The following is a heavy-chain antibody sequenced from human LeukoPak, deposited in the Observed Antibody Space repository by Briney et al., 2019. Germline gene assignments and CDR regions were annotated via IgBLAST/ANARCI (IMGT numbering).Heavy chain of an antibody. Sequence: ASVKVSCKASGYTFTGYYMHWVRQAPGQGLEWMGWINPNSGGINYAQKFQGWVTMTRDTSISTAYMELSRLRSDDTAVYYCARTPGEWAIPDYWGQGTLVTVSS. V-gene: IGHV1-2*04. J-gene: IGHJ4*02. D-gene: IGHD1-26*01. CDR3: ARTPGEWAIPDY. CDR1: GYTFTGYY. CDR2: INPNSGGI.